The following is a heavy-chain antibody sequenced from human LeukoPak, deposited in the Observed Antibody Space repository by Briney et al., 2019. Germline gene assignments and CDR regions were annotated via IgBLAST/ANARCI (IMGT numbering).Heavy chain of an antibody. CDR3: AKDIVATIIGVFDY. V-gene: IGHV3-23*01. Sequence: GGSLRLSCAASGFTFRSFAMTWVRQAPGKGLEWVTAISGSGGSTYYADSVKGRFTISRDNSKNTLYLQMNSLRAEDTAVYYCAKDIVATIIGVFDYWGQGTLVTVSS. D-gene: IGHD5-12*01. J-gene: IGHJ4*02. CDR2: ISGSGGST. CDR1: GFTFRSFA.